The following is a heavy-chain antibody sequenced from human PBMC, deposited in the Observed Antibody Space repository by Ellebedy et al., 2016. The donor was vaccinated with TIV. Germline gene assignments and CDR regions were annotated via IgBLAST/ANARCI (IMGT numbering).Heavy chain of an antibody. CDR3: ASGYDATDY. V-gene: IGHV4-59*01. J-gene: IGHJ4*02. CDR2: IYYSGST. D-gene: IGHD5-12*01. Sequence: SETLSLTXAVYGGSFSGYYWSWIRQPPGKGLEWIGYIYYSGSTNYNPSLKSRVTISVDTSKNQFSLKLSSVTAADTAVYYCASGYDATDYWGQGTLVTVSS. CDR1: GGSFSGYY.